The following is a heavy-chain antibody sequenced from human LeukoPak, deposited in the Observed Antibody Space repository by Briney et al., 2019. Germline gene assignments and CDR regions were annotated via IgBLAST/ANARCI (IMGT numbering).Heavy chain of an antibody. J-gene: IGHJ4*02. CDR3: VRDMGYYDKV. CDR1: GFTFSTYW. CDR2: INSDGSNT. Sequence: GGSLRLSCAASGFTFSTYWMHWVRQAPGKGLVWVSRINSDGSNTNYADSVKGRFTISRDNAKNTLYLQMNSLRAEDTAVYYCVRDMGYYDKVWGQGTLVTVSS. V-gene: IGHV3-74*01. D-gene: IGHD3-22*01.